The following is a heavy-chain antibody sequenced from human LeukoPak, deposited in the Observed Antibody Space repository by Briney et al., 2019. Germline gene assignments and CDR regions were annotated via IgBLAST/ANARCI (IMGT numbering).Heavy chain of an antibody. Sequence: PGGSLRLSCAASGFTFSDYYMSWIRQAPGKGLEWVSYISSSGSTIYYADSVKGRFTISRDNAKNSLSLQMNSLRAEDTAVYYCARDIGTSYNWFDPWGQGTLVTVPS. V-gene: IGHV3-11*01. J-gene: IGHJ5*02. CDR2: ISSSGSTI. CDR3: ARDIGTSYNWFDP. D-gene: IGHD2-2*01. CDR1: GFTFSDYY.